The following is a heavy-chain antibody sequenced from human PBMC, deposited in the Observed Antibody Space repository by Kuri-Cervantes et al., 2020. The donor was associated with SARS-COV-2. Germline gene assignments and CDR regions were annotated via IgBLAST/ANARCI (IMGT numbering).Heavy chain of an antibody. Sequence: SVKVSCKASGGTFSSYAISWMRQAPGQGLEWMGGIIPIFGTANYAQKFQGRVTITADESTSTAYMELSSLRSEDTAVYYCARDLGYVQLERRPYYYGMDVWGQGTTVTVSS. CDR2: IIPIFGTA. CDR1: GGTFSSYA. D-gene: IGHD1-1*01. J-gene: IGHJ6*02. V-gene: IGHV1-69*13. CDR3: ARDLGYVQLERRPYYYGMDV.